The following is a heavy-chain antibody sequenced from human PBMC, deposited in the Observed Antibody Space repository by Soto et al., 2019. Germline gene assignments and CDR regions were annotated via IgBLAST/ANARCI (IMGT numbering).Heavy chain of an antibody. CDR1: GYTFTRNW. Sequence: LGESLKISCKGSGYTFTRNWIGWVRQMPGKGLEWMGIIFPIDSDTRYSPSSQGQVTISADNSISTAYLQWSSLKASDTAIYYCATPGSRDFKACGVWGQGTRVTVAS. V-gene: IGHV5-51*01. J-gene: IGHJ3*01. CDR3: ATPGSRDFKACGV. D-gene: IGHD2-21*02. CDR2: IFPIDSDT.